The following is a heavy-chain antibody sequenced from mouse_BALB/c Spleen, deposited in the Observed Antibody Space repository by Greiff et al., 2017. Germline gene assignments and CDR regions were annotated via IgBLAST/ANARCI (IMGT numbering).Heavy chain of an antibody. V-gene: IGHV3-2*02. CDR2: ISYSGST. Sequence: VQLKESGPGLVKPSQSLSLTCTVTGYSITSDYAWNWIRQFPGNKLEWMGYISYSGSTSYNPSLKSRISITRDTSKNQFFLQLNSVTTEDTATYYCARSGYRYEYYFDYWGQGTTLTVSS. CDR1: GYSITSDYA. D-gene: IGHD2-14*01. CDR3: ARSGYRYEYYFDY. J-gene: IGHJ2*01.